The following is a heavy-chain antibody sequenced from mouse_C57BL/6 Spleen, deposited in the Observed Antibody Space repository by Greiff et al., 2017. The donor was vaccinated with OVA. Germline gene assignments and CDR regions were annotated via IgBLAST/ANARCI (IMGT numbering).Heavy chain of an antibody. CDR1: GFTFSDYY. Sequence: EVHLVESEGGLVQPGSSMKLSCTASGFTFSDYYMAWVRQVPEKGLEWVANINYDGSSTYYLDSLKSRFIISRDNAKNILYLQMSSLKSEDTATYYCASITTVVATDWYFDVWGTGTTVTVSS. CDR2: INYDGSST. V-gene: IGHV5-16*01. J-gene: IGHJ1*03. CDR3: ASITTVVATDWYFDV. D-gene: IGHD1-1*01.